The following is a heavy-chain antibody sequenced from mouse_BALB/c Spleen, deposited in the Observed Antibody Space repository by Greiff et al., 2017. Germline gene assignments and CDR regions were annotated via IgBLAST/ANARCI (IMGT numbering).Heavy chain of an antibody. CDR2: ISTYYGNT. Sequence: VQLQQSGPELVRPGVSVKISCKGSSYTFTDYAMHWVKQSHAKSLEWIGVISTYYGNTNYNQKFKGKATMTVDKSSSTAYMELARLTSEDSAVYYCARSHYGNYLYAMDYWGQGTSVTVSS. J-gene: IGHJ4*01. V-gene: IGHV1-67*01. CDR1: SYTFTDYA. CDR3: ARSHYGNYLYAMDY. D-gene: IGHD2-1*01.